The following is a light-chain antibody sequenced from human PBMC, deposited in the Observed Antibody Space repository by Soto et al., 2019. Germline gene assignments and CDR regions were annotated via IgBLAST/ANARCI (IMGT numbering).Light chain of an antibody. CDR3: QQTDSYPYT. CDR1: QSINSY. V-gene: IGKV1-39*01. Sequence: DIQMTQSPSSLSASVGDRVTITCRASQSINSYLNWYQQEPGKAPKLLIYGASSLQSGVPRRVSGSGSGTDFTLTINSLQSGDFATYYCQQTDSYPYTFGQGTMLEIK. CDR2: GAS. J-gene: IGKJ2*01.